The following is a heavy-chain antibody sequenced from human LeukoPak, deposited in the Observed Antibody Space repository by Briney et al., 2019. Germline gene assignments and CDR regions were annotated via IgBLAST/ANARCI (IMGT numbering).Heavy chain of an antibody. J-gene: IGHJ4*02. D-gene: IGHD2-2*01. CDR2: INPNSSGT. Sequence: GASVKVSCKASGYTFTGHYMHWVRQAPGQGLEWMGWINPNSSGTDYAQKFQGRVTMTRDTSISTAYMELSRLRADDTAIYYCARDGHCSSTSCHDYWGQGTLVTVSS. CDR3: ARDGHCSSTSCHDY. V-gene: IGHV1-2*02. CDR1: GYTFTGHY.